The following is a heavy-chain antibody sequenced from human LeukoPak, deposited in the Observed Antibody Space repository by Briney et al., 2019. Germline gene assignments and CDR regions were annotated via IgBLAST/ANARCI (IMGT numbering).Heavy chain of an antibody. CDR3: ARTYCSGGSCYDGGFDY. CDR2: IYYSGST. V-gene: IGHV4-59*01. D-gene: IGHD2-15*01. Sequence: SETLSLTCTVSGGSISSYYWSWIRQPPGKGLEWIGYIYYSGSTNYNPSLKSRVTISVDTSKNQFSLKLSSVTAADTAVYYCARTYCSGGSCYDGGFDYWGQGTLVTVSS. CDR1: GGSISSYY. J-gene: IGHJ4*02.